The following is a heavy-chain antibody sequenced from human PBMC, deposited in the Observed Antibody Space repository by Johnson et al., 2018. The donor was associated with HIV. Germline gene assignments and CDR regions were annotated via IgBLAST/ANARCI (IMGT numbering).Heavy chain of an antibody. J-gene: IGHJ3*02. V-gene: IGHV3-13*01. CDR1: GFTFDDYG. Sequence: VQLVESGGGVVRPGGSLRLSCAASGFTFDDYGMSWVRQAPEKGLEWVSGIGSSGDTYYAGSVKGRFTICRENAKNSLCLQMNSLRAGDTAVYYCARDMGEMATPIRGLDAFEIWGQGTMVTVSS. CDR3: ARDMGEMATPIRGLDAFEI. CDR2: IGSSGDT. D-gene: IGHD5-24*01.